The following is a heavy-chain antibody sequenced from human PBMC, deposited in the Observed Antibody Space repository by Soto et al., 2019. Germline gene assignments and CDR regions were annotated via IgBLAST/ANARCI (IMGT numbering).Heavy chain of an antibody. CDR2: ISWDGGST. V-gene: IGHV3-43*01. D-gene: IGHD6-13*01. J-gene: IGHJ6*02. CDR1: GFTFDDYT. Sequence: VGSLRLSCAASGFTFDDYTMHWVRQAPGKGLEWVSLISWDGGSTYYADSVKGRFTISRDNSKNSLYLQMNSLRTEDTALYYCAKEQLAAAGTGGFYYYYGMDVWGQGTTVTVSS. CDR3: AKEQLAAAGTGGFYYYYGMDV.